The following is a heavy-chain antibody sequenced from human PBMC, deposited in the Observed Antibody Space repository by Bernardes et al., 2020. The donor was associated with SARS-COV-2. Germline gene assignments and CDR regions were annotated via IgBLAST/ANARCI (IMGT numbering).Heavy chain of an antibody. Sequence: GASLKNSCKGSGYSFTRYWVRWVRTMPGKGLEWLGRIDPSDSYTNYSPSFQGHVTISADKSISTAYLQWSSLKASDTAMYYCARHSGPAAFDIWGQGTMVTVSS. CDR2: IDPSDSYT. J-gene: IGHJ3*02. V-gene: IGHV5-10-1*01. D-gene: IGHD6-19*01. CDR3: ARHSGPAAFDI. CDR1: GYSFTRYW.